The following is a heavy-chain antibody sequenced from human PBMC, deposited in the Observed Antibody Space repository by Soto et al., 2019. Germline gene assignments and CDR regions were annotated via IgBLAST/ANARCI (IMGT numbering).Heavy chain of an antibody. CDR3: ARDGGLAEDGMDV. J-gene: IGHJ6*02. CDR2: IYSGGST. D-gene: IGHD3-10*01. Sequence: EVRLVETGGDVIQPGGSLRLSCAASGFIVSGNYMSWVRQAPGKGLEWVSVIYSGGSTYYADSVKGRFTISRDNSKNTLYLQMNSLRADDTAVYYCARDGGLAEDGMDVWGQGTTVTVSS. V-gene: IGHV3-53*02. CDR1: GFIVSGNY.